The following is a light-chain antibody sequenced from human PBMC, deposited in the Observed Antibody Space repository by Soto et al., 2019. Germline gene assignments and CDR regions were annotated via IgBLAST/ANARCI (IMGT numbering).Light chain of an antibody. Sequence: QSALTQPASVSGSPGQSITISCTGTSSDVGGYNYVSWYQQHPVKAPKLMIYDVSNRPSGVSNRFSGSKSGNTASLTISGLQAEDEADYYCSSYTTSGSLVFGGGTKVTVL. CDR3: SSYTTSGSLV. CDR1: SSDVGGYNY. CDR2: DVS. J-gene: IGLJ2*01. V-gene: IGLV2-14*01.